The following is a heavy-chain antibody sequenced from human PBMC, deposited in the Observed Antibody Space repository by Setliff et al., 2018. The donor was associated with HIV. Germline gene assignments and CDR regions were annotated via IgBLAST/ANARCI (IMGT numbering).Heavy chain of an antibody. J-gene: IGHJ3*02. D-gene: IGHD3-22*01. Sequence: GGSLRLSCAASGFTFSIYWMTWVRQAPGKGLEWVATIKKDGSEIYYVDSVKGRFTISRDNARASLYLEMSSLRVEDTAVYYCVRVNYYDRIGDSLDAFDIWGQGTKVTVSS. V-gene: IGHV3-7*03. CDR3: VRVNYYDRIGDSLDAFDI. CDR1: GFTFSIYW. CDR2: IKKDGSEI.